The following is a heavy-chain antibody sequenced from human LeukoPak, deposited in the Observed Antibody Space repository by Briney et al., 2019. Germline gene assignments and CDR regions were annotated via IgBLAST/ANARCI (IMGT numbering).Heavy chain of an antibody. Sequence: SQTLSLTCTVSGGFISSDIYYWSWIRQPAGKGLQWIGRIYASGSTNYNPSLKSRVTISVDTSKNQFSLKLSSVTAADTAVYYCARLVVPATLDVWGKGTTVTISS. J-gene: IGHJ6*04. CDR3: ARLVVPATLDV. CDR1: GGFISSDIYY. CDR2: IYASGST. V-gene: IGHV4-61*02. D-gene: IGHD2-2*01.